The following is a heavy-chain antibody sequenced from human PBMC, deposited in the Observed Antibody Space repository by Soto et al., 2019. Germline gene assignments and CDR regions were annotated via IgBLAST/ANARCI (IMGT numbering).Heavy chain of an antibody. CDR3: ARDPVAYCGGDCSNFDS. V-gene: IGHV3-30-3*01. Sequence: QVQLVESGGGVVQPGRSLRLSCAASGFTFSSYAMHWVRQAPGKGLEWVAVISYDGSNKYYADSVKGRFTISRDNSKKTLYLQMNSLRAEDTAVYYCARDPVAYCGGDCSNFDSWGQGTLVTVSS. CDR1: GFTFSSYA. CDR2: ISYDGSNK. D-gene: IGHD2-21*02. J-gene: IGHJ4*02.